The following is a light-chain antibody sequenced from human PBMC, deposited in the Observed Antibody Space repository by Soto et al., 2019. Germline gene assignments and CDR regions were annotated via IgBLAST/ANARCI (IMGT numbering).Light chain of an antibody. CDR2: DVG. Sequence: QSVLTQPASVSGSPGQSITISCTGTSSDVGGYNYVSWYQQHPGKAPKLMIYDVGNRPSGVSNRFSGSKSGNTASLTISGLQAEDEAAYYCSSYTSSSTLRVFGGGTKLTVL. CDR1: SSDVGGYNY. J-gene: IGLJ2*01. CDR3: SSYTSSSTLRV. V-gene: IGLV2-14*01.